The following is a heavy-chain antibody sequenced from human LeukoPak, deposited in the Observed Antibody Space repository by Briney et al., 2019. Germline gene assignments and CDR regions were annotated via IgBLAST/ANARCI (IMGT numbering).Heavy chain of an antibody. CDR3: ARRTSGSYYAYGMDV. J-gene: IGHJ6*02. Sequence: ASVKVSCKASGYTFTSYGISWVRQAPGQGLEWMGWISAYNGNTNYAQKLQGRVTMTTDTSTSTAYMELRSLRSDDTAVYYCARRTSGSYYAYGMDVWGQGTTVTVSS. CDR1: GYTFTSYG. CDR2: ISAYNGNT. D-gene: IGHD1-26*01. V-gene: IGHV1-18*01.